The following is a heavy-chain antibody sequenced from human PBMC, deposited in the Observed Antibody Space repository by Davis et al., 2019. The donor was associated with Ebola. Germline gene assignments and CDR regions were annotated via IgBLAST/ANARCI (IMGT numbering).Heavy chain of an antibody. Sequence: ASVKVSCKASGYTFTSYAMHWVRHAPGQRLEWMGWINAGNGNTKYSQKFQGRVTITRDTSASTAYMELSSLRSEDTAVYYCARGPWWWAIVGATHNDYWGQGTLVTVSS. J-gene: IGHJ4*02. CDR1: GYTFTSYA. V-gene: IGHV1-3*01. D-gene: IGHD1-26*01. CDR3: ARGPWWWAIVGATHNDY. CDR2: INAGNGNT.